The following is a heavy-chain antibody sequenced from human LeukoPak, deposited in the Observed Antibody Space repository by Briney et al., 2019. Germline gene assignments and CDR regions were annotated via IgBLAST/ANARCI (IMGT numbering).Heavy chain of an antibody. Sequence: SETLSLTCAVYGGSFSGYYWSWIRQPPGKGLEWIGEINHSGSTNYNPSLKSRVTISVDTSKNQFSLKLSSVTAADTAVYYCAREVIVVVPAYYYYYYMDVWGKGTTVTVSS. CDR2: INHSGST. V-gene: IGHV4-34*01. CDR1: GGSFSGYY. CDR3: AREVIVVVPAYYYYYYMDV. D-gene: IGHD2-2*01. J-gene: IGHJ6*03.